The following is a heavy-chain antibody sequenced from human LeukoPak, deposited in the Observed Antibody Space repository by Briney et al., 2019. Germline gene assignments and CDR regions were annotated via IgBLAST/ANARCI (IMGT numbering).Heavy chain of an antibody. CDR3: ARGLRSRGWYGSPLEYGMDV. CDR1: GYTLTSND. D-gene: IGHD6-19*01. Sequence: GASVKVSCKPSGYTLTSNDINWVRQATGQGLEWRGWMNPNTGNTGYAQMFQGRVTMTRNTSISTAYMELSSLRSEDTAVYYCARGLRSRGWYGSPLEYGMDVWGQGTTVTVSS. J-gene: IGHJ6*02. V-gene: IGHV1-8*01. CDR2: MNPNTGNT.